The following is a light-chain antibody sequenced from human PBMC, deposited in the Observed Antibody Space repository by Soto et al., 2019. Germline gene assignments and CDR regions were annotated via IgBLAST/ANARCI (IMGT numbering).Light chain of an antibody. CDR2: EAS. CDR3: QQANSFPLT. CDR1: QGVNSW. V-gene: IGKV1-12*01. Sequence: DIQMTQSPSSVSASVGDRVTITCRASQGVNSWLAWYQKKPGKAPELLISEASSLHSGVPSRFSGSGSGTDFTLTISSLQPEDFATSYCQQANSFPLTFGGGTKVEVQ. J-gene: IGKJ4*01.